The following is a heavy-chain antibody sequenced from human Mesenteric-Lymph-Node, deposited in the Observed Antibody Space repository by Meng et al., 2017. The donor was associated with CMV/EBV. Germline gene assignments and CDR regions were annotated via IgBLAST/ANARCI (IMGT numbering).Heavy chain of an antibody. D-gene: IGHD3-10*01. V-gene: IGHV3-74*01. CDR3: ARRSGSGFDY. CDR2: INSDGSNT. J-gene: IGHJ4*02. CDR1: GCTFSNYW. Sequence: LSCAASGCTFSNYWMHWVRQAPGKGLVWVAHINSDGSNTRYADSVKGRFTISRDNAKNTLYLQMNSLRAEDTAIYYCARRSGSGFDYWGQGTLVTVSS.